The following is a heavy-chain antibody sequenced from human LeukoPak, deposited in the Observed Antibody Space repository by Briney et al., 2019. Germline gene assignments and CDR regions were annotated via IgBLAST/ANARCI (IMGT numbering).Heavy chain of an antibody. J-gene: IGHJ5*02. CDR3: ARDGWDVVVPAAMSWFDP. CDR1: GGTFSSYA. CDR2: IIPIFGTA. V-gene: IGHV1-69*15. D-gene: IGHD2-2*01. Sequence: ASVKVSCKASGGTFSSYAISWVRQAPGQGLEWMGRIIPIFGTANYAQKFQGRVTITADESTSTAYMELSSLRSEDTAVYYCARDGWDVVVPAAMSWFDPWGQGTLVTVSS.